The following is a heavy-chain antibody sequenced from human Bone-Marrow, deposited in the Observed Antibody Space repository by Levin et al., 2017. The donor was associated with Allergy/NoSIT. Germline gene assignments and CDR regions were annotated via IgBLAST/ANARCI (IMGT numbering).Heavy chain of an antibody. Sequence: GSLRLSCSVSGGSVSSGSFYWSWIRQPPGKGLEWIGYMYDSGTTNYTPSHKSRVTISVDTSKNQFSLKLNSVTAADTAVYYCASVHGSGSFFDYWGQGILVTVSS. J-gene: IGHJ4*02. CDR3: ASVHGSGSFFDY. CDR1: GGSVSSGSFY. V-gene: IGHV4-61*01. D-gene: IGHD3-10*01. CDR2: MYDSGTT.